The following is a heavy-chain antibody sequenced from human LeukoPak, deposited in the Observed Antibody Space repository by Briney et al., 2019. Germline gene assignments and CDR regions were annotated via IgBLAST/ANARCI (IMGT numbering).Heavy chain of an antibody. D-gene: IGHD5-18*01. CDR1: GYTFTGYY. V-gene: IGHV1-2*02. CDR2: INPKTGGI. Sequence: ASVKVSCKSSGYTFTGYYMHWVRQAPGQGLEWMGWINPKTGGINYAQTFQGRVTMTRDTSISAAYMELSRLRSDDTAVYYCARDPYSNYFDYWGQGTLVTVSS. J-gene: IGHJ4*02. CDR3: ARDPYSNYFDY.